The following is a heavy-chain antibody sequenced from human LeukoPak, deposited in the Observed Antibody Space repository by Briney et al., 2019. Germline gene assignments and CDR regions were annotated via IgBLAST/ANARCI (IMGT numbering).Heavy chain of an antibody. V-gene: IGHV4-39*01. CDR1: GGSISSSSYY. CDR2: IYYSGST. D-gene: IGHD3-22*01. Sequence: SETPSLTCTVSGGSISSSSYYWGWIRQPPGKGLEWIGSIYYSGSTYYNPSLKSRVTISVDTSKNQFSLKLSSVTAADTAVYYCARQGDSSGYYYFDYWGQGTLVTVSS. J-gene: IGHJ4*02. CDR3: ARQGDSSGYYYFDY.